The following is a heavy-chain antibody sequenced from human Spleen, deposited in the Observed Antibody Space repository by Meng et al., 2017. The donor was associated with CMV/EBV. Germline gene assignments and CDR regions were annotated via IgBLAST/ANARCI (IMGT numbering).Heavy chain of an antibody. CDR1: GFTFSSYS. Sequence: GSLRLSCAASGFTFSSYSIHWVRQAPGKGLEWVAFIRFDGSKKYYADSVKGRFTISRDNSKNTLYLQMNSLRVEDTAVYYCAKDVSPYSSSPLPMAHWGQGTLVTVSS. J-gene: IGHJ4*02. CDR2: IRFDGSKK. D-gene: IGHD6-6*01. V-gene: IGHV3-30*02. CDR3: AKDVSPYSSSPLPMAH.